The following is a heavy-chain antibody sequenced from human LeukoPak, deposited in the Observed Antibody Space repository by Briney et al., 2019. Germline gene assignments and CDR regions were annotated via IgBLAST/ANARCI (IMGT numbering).Heavy chain of an antibody. V-gene: IGHV3-23*01. CDR1: GFTFSSYA. CDR3: AKFGTSYYGMDV. Sequence: PGGSLRLSCAASGFTFSSYAMSWVRQAPGKGLEWVSAISGSGGSTYYADSVAGRFTISRDNSKNTLYLQMNSLRAEDTAVYYCAKFGTSYYGMDVWGQGTTVTVSS. D-gene: IGHD3-10*01. J-gene: IGHJ6*02. CDR2: ISGSGGST.